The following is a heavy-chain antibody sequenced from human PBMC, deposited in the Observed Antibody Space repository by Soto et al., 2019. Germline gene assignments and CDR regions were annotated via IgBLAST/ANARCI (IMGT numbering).Heavy chain of an antibody. CDR1: GGTFSSYT. V-gene: IGHV1-69*02. CDR3: ARKTTREMATTQGGY. Sequence: QVQLVQSGAEVKKPGSSVKVSCKASGGTFSSYTISWVRQAPGQGLEWMGRIIPILGIANYAQKFQGRVTITADKSTSTAYMELSSLRSEDTAVYSCARKTTREMATTQGGYWGQGTLVTVSS. J-gene: IGHJ4*02. CDR2: IIPILGIA. D-gene: IGHD5-12*01.